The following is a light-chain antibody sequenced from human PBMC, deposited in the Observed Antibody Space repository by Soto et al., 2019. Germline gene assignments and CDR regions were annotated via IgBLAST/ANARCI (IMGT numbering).Light chain of an antibody. J-gene: IGKJ3*01. CDR2: DAS. V-gene: IGKV3-11*01. CDR3: QQRSNWPPFP. Sequence: EIVLTQSPATLSLYPGERATLSCRASQSVSSYLAWYQQKPGQAPRLLIYDASNRATGIPARFSGSGSGTDFTLTISSLEPEDFAVYYCQQRSNWPPFPFGPGTKVDIK. CDR1: QSVSSY.